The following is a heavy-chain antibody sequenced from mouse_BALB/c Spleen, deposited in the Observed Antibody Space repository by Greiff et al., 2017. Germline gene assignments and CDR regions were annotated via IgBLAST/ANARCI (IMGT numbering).Heavy chain of an antibody. J-gene: IGHJ4*01. CDR2: ISCYNGAT. CDR3: ARVGVVEKYAMDY. CDR1: GYSFTGYY. V-gene: IGHV1S34*01. D-gene: IGHD1-1*01. Sequence: LVKTGASVKIPCKASGYSFTGYYMHWVKQSHGKSLEWIGYISCYNGATSYNQKFKGKATFTVDTSSSTAYMQFNSLTSEDSAVYYCARVGVVEKYAMDYWGQGTSVTVSS.